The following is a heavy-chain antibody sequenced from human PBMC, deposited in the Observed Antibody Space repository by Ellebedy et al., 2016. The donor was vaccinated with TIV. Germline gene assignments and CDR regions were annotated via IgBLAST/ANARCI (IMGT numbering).Heavy chain of an antibody. J-gene: IGHJ4*02. CDR3: ARDQEGGSYDY. CDR2: IYYSGST. V-gene: IGHV4-61*01. CDR1: GGSVRSGSYY. Sequence: SETLSLTCTVSGGSVRSGSYYWSWIRQPPGKGLEWIGYIYYSGSTNYNPSLKIRVTISGDTSKNQFSLKLSSVTAADTAVYYCARDQEGGSYDYWGQGTLVTVSS. D-gene: IGHD1-26*01.